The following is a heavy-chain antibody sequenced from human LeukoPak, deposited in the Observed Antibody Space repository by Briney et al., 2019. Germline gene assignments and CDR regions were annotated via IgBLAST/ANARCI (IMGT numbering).Heavy chain of an antibody. D-gene: IGHD3/OR15-3a*01. CDR3: ARQEIGLRSFDP. CDR1: GGSLSSSSYY. V-gene: IGHV4-39*01. CDR2: IYYTGTT. J-gene: IGHJ5*02. Sequence: SETLSLTCTVSGGSLSSSSYYWGWIRQPPGKGLEWIGSIYYTGTTHYNPSLKSRLTISVDTSKNQFSLNLSSVTAADTAVYYCARQEIGLRSFDPWGQGTLVTVSS.